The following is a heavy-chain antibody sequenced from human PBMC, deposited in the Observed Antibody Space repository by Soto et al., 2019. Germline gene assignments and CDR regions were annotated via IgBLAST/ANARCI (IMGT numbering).Heavy chain of an antibody. CDR3: ARVRYPANYYDSSGTSYYFDY. V-gene: IGHV1-18*01. Sequence: ASVKVSCKASGYTFTSYDINWVRQAPGQGLEWMGWISAYNGNTNYAQKLQGRVTMTTDTSTSTAYMELRSLRSDDTAVYYCARVRYPANYYDSSGTSYYFDYWGQGTLVTVSS. CDR2: ISAYNGNT. D-gene: IGHD3-22*01. J-gene: IGHJ4*02. CDR1: GYTFTSYD.